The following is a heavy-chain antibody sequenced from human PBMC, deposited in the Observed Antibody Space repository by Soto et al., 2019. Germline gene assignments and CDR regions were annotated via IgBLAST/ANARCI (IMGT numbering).Heavy chain of an antibody. D-gene: IGHD1-26*01. CDR3: ARENSGSHYYGMDV. V-gene: IGHV3-30-3*01. CDR1: GFTFSSYA. J-gene: IGHJ6*02. CDR2: ISYDGSNK. Sequence: QVQLVESGGGVVQPGTSLRLSCAASGFTFSSYAMHWVRQAPGKGLEWVAVISYDGSNKYYADSVKGRFTISRDNSKNTLYLQMNSLRAEDTAVYYCARENSGSHYYGMDVWGQGTLVTVSS.